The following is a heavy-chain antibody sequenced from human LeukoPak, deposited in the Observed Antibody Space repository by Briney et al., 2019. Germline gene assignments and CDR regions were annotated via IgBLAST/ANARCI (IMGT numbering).Heavy chain of an antibody. J-gene: IGHJ4*02. CDR1: GLTFSSYA. D-gene: IGHD2-21*02. V-gene: IGHV3-23*01. CDR3: AKSPTHIVVVTATLGH. Sequence: GGSLRLSCAASGLTFSSYAMSWVRQAPGKGLEWVSAISGSGGSTYYADSVKGRFTISRDNSKNTLYLQMNSLRAEDTAVYYCAKSPTHIVVVTATLGHWGQGTLVTVSS. CDR2: ISGSGGST.